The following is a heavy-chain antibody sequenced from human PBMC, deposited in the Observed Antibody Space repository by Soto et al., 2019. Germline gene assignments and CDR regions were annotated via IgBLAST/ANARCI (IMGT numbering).Heavy chain of an antibody. V-gene: IGHV1-8*01. J-gene: IGHJ4*02. CDR2: MNPNSGNT. CDR3: ARARPIYGDPTSTTANDY. Sequence: ASVKVSCKASGYTFTSYDINWVRQATGQGLEWMGWMNPNSGNTGYAQKFQGRVTMTRNTSISTAYMELSSLRSEDTAVYYCARARPIYGDPTSTTANDYWGQGTLVTVSS. D-gene: IGHD4-17*01. CDR1: GYTFTSYD.